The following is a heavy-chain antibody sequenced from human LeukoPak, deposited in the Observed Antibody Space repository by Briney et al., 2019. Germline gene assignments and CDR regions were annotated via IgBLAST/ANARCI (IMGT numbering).Heavy chain of an antibody. CDR3: ARAAGEMATIRY. CDR2: ISDSSTTI. J-gene: IGHJ4*02. V-gene: IGHV3-48*01. Sequence: PGGSLRLSCAASGFTFSSYNMNWVRQAPGKGLEWVSYISDSSTTIYYADSVKGRFTISRDNAKNSLYLQMNSLRAEDTAVYYCARAAGEMATIRYWGQGTLVTVSS. CDR1: GFTFSSYN. D-gene: IGHD5-24*01.